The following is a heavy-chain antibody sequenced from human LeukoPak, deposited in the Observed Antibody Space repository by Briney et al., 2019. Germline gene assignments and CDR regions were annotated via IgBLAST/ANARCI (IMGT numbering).Heavy chain of an antibody. CDR2: IYPGDADT. D-gene: IGHD5-24*01. CDR3: ARQRDGFLDY. Sequence: GESLKISCKASGSTFSSYWIGWVRQMPGKGLEWVSIIYPGDADTRYSPSFQGHVTVSADKSMSTAYLQWSSLKASDTALYYCARQRDGFLDYWGQGTLVTVSS. J-gene: IGHJ4*02. V-gene: IGHV5-51*01. CDR1: GSTFSSYW.